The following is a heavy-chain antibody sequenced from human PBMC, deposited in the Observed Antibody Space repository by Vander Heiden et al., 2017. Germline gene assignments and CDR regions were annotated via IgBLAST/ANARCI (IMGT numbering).Heavy chain of an antibody. J-gene: IGHJ4*02. V-gene: IGHV4-39*01. D-gene: IGHD5-18*01. CDR1: GGSISSGSYY. Sequence: QLQLQESGPGQVKPSETLSLTCTVSGGSISSGSYYWGWIRQPPGKGLEWIGNIDYGGNSYYNPSLRTRVTTSVDTSKNQVSLKLSSVTAADTAVYYCARKYSYGNIDYWGQGTLVTVSS. CDR2: IDYGGNS. CDR3: ARKYSYGNIDY.